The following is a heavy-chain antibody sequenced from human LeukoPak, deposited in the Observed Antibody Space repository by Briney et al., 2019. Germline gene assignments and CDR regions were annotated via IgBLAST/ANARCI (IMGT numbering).Heavy chain of an antibody. V-gene: IGHV3-23*01. J-gene: IGHJ4*03. CDR2: ISGSGGST. CDR1: GFTFSSYA. Sequence: GGSLRLSCAASGFTFSSYAMHWVRQAPGKGLEWVSGISGSGGSTYYADSVKGRFTISRDNSKNTLYLQMNSLRAEDTAIYYCAKDGNLGSSSWYGYFDYWGQGTLVTVSS. CDR3: AKDGNLGSSSWYGYFDY. D-gene: IGHD6-13*01.